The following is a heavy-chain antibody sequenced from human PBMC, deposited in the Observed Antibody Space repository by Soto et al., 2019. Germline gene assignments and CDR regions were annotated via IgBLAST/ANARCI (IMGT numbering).Heavy chain of an antibody. CDR2: SNHSGST. J-gene: IGHJ6*03. D-gene: IGHD4-17*01. CDR3: ASRRYGSRGYYYVDM. V-gene: IGHV4-34*01. CDR1: GGSFSGDY. Sequence: SETLSVTCAVYGGSFSGDYCSWIRQPPGKGLEWIGESNHSGSTTYNPSLKSRVTISVATSKNQFSLRLSSVTAADTAVYLCASRRYGSRGYYYVDMWGKGPRFT.